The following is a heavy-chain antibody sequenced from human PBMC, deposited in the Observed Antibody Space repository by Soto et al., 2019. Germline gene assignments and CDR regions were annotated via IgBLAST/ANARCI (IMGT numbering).Heavy chain of an antibody. Sequence: ASVKVSCKASGGTFSSYTISWVRQAPGQGLEWMGRIIPILGIANYAQKFQGRVTVTADKSTSTAYMELSSLRSEDTAVYYCARGGDDLYYYYMDVWGKGTTVTVSS. D-gene: IGHD3-3*01. CDR1: GGTFSSYT. CDR2: IIPILGIA. J-gene: IGHJ6*03. V-gene: IGHV1-69*02. CDR3: ARGGDDLYYYYMDV.